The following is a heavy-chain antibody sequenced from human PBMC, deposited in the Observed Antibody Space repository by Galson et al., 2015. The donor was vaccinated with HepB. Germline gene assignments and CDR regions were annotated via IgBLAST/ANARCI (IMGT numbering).Heavy chain of an antibody. J-gene: IGHJ2*01. V-gene: IGHV3-66*04. CDR2: IYSGGST. CDR3: AKHRSGYYPGWYFDL. D-gene: IGHD3-22*01. CDR1: GFTVSSNY. Sequence: SLRLSCAASGFTVSSNYMSWVRQAPGKGLEWVSVIYSGGSTYYADSVKGRFTISRDNSKNTLYLQMNSLRAEDTAVYYCAKHRSGYYPGWYFDLWGRGTLVTVSS.